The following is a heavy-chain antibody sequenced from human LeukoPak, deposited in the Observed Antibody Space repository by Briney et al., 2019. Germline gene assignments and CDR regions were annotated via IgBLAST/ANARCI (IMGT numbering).Heavy chain of an antibody. CDR1: GFTFDDYA. CDR2: ISWNSGSI. D-gene: IGHD3-10*01. CDR3: AKQYYYGSGQGYFDY. V-gene: IGHV3-9*01. J-gene: IGHJ4*02. Sequence: PGRSLRLSCAASGFTFDDYAMHPVRQAPGKGLEWVSGISWNSGSIGYADSVKGRFTISRDNAKNSLYLQMNSLRAEDTALYYCAKQYYYGSGQGYFDYWGQGTLVTVSS.